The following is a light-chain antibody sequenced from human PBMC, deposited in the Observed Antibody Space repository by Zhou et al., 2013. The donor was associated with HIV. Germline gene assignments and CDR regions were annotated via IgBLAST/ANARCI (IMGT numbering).Light chain of an antibody. Sequence: DIQMTQSPSSLSASVGGRVTITCRASQDIRNSLAWYQQKPGKAPNLLLYGASRLQSGVPSRFRGSGSGTDYTLTISSLQPEDFATYYCQQYYSTSITFGPRDTTRKLN. V-gene: IGKV1-NL1*01. CDR3: QQYYSTSIT. CDR1: QDIRNS. CDR2: GAS. J-gene: IGKJ5*01.